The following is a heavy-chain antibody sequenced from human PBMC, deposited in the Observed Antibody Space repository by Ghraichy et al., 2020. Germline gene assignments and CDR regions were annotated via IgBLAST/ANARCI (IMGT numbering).Heavy chain of an antibody. D-gene: IGHD2-15*01. CDR2: INPNSGDT. CDR1: GYTFIGYY. V-gene: IGHV1-2*06. J-gene: IGHJ5*02. CDR3: ASGGILVTGDPCDH. Sequence: ASVKVSCKTSGYTFIGYYIHWVRQAPGQGLEWMGRINPNSGDTNYAQKFQGRVTMTRDTSISTAYMDLSWLGSDDTAVYYCASGGILVTGDPCDHWGQGTLVTVSS.